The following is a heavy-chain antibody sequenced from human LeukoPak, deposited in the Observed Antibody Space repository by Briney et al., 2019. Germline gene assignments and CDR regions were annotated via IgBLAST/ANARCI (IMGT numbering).Heavy chain of an antibody. J-gene: IGHJ4*02. V-gene: IGHV3-23*01. CDR2: ISGSDNNT. CDR3: ANPHCSGGSCRFDY. Sequence: AGGSLRLSCAASGFTFSSYAMSWVRQAPGKGLEWVSGISGSDNNTYYPDSVKGRFTISRDNSKNTLYLQMNSLRAEDTAVYYCANPHCSGGSCRFDYWGLGTLVTVSS. CDR1: GFTFSSYA. D-gene: IGHD2-15*01.